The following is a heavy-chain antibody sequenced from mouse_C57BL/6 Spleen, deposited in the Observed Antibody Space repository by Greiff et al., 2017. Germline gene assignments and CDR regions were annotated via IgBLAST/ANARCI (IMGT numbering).Heavy chain of an antibody. CDR1: GYTFTDYY. CDR2: INPNNGGS. V-gene: IGHV1-26*01. D-gene: IGHD1-1*01. J-gene: IGHJ1*03. CDR3: AREGYYGGYFDV. Sequence: EVQLQQSGPELVKPGASVKISCKASGYTFTDYYMNWVKQSHGKSLEWIGDINPNNGGSSSKQKFKGKATLTVYKSSSTAYMELRSLTSDYSAVYYCAREGYYGGYFDVWGTGTTVTVSS.